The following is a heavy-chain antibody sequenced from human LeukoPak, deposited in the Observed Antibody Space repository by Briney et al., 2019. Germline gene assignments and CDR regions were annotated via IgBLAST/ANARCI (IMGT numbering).Heavy chain of an antibody. CDR3: ASAFIVVVPAAMSYYYGMDV. CDR2: INHSGST. D-gene: IGHD2-2*01. V-gene: IGHV4-34*01. J-gene: IGHJ6*02. Sequence: SETLSLTCAVYGGSFSGYYWSWIRQPPGKVLEWIGEINHSGSTNYNPSLKSRVTISVGTSKNQFSLKLSSVTAADTAVYYCASAFIVVVPAAMSYYYGMDVWGQGTTVTVSS. CDR1: GGSFSGYY.